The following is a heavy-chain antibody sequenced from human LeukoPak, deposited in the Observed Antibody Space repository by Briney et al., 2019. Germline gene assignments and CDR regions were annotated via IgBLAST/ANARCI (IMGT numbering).Heavy chain of an antibody. D-gene: IGHD3-22*01. CDR1: GYTFTSYY. CDR2: INPSGGST. J-gene: IGHJ4*02. V-gene: IGHV1-46*01. Sequence: ASVKVSCKASGYTFTSYYMHWVRQAPGQGLEWMGIINPSGGSTSYAQKFQGRVTMTRDMSTSTAYMELSSLRSEDTAVYYCATLDYYDSSAYYSDYWGQGTLVTVSS. CDR3: ATLDYYDSSAYYSDY.